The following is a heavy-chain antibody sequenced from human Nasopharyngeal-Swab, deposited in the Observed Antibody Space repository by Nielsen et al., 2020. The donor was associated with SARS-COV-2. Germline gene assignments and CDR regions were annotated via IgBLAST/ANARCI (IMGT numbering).Heavy chain of an antibody. D-gene: IGHD3-22*01. CDR1: GFSLSTSGVG. CDR2: IYWNDDK. J-gene: IGHJ4*02. CDR3: AHHLLEAWLLLGPHFDY. V-gene: IGHV2-5*01. Sequence: SGPTLVKPTQTLTLTCTFSGFSLSTSGVGVGWIRQPPGKALEWLALIYWNDDKRYSPSLKSRLTITKATSKNQVVLTMTNMDPVDTATYYCAHHLLEAWLLLGPHFDYWGQGTLVTVSS.